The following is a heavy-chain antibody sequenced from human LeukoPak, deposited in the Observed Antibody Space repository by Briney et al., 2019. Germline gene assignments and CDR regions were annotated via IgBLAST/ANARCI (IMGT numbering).Heavy chain of an antibody. CDR3: ARDQLYCSGGICYFDY. D-gene: IGHD2-15*01. V-gene: IGHV3-74*01. Sequence: PGGSLRLSCAASGFTFSVYWMHWVRQAPGKGLVWVSRINGDGVSINYADSVMGRFTISRDNAKNTLYLQMNGLRTEDTAVYYCARDQLYCSGGICYFDYWGQGTLVTVSS. CDR2: INGDGVSI. CDR1: GFTFSVYW. J-gene: IGHJ4*02.